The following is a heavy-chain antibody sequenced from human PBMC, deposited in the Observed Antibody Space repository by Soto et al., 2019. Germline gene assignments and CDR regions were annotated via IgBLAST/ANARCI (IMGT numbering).Heavy chain of an antibody. CDR3: ARDDEAGAFDI. CDR2: IIPILGIA. V-gene: IGHV1-69*08. CDR1: GGTFSSYT. Sequence: QVQLVQSGAEVKKPGSSVKVSCKASGGTFSSYTISSVRQAPGQGLEWMGRIIPILGIANYAQKFQGRVTITADKSTSTAYMELSSLRSEDTAVYYCARDDEAGAFDIWGQGTMVTVSS. J-gene: IGHJ3*02.